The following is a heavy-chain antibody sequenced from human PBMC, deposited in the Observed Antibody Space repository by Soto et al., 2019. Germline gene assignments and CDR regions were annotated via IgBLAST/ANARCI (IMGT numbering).Heavy chain of an antibody. D-gene: IGHD1-26*01. CDR3: ARDRGSRQRWYFDL. V-gene: IGHV3-33*01. J-gene: IGHJ2*01. Sequence: QVQLVESGGGVVQPGRSLRLSCAASGFTFSSYGMHWVRRAPGKGLEWVAVIWYDGSNKYYADSVKGRFTISRDNSKNTLYLQMNSLRAEDTAVYYCARDRGSRQRWYFDLWGRGTLVTVSS. CDR1: GFTFSSYG. CDR2: IWYDGSNK.